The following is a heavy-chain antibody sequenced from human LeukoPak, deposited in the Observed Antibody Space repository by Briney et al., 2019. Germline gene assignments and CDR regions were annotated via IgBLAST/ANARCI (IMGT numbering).Heavy chain of an antibody. D-gene: IGHD2-15*01. CDR1: GGTFSTYS. CDR2: INPSGGST. CDR3: ARIAASGVYDY. V-gene: IGHV1-46*03. Sequence: GASVKVSCKASGGTFSTYSITWVRQAPGQGLEWMGIINPSGGSTSYAQKFQGRVTMTRDTSTSTVYMELSSLRSEDTAVYYCARIAASGVYDYWGQGTLVTVSS. J-gene: IGHJ4*02.